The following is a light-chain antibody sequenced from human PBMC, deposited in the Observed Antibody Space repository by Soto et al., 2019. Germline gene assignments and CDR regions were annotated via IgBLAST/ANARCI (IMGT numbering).Light chain of an antibody. CDR2: WAS. CDR3: QQYYDAPQN. CDR1: QSVLYSSNNKNY. Sequence: DIVLTQSQDSLAVSLGERATINCKSSQSVLYSSNNKNYLAWYQQKPGQPPKLLIYWASTRESGVPDRFSGSGSGTDFTLTISSLQAEDVAVYYCQQYYDAPQNFGLGTKVEIK. V-gene: IGKV4-1*01. J-gene: IGKJ1*01.